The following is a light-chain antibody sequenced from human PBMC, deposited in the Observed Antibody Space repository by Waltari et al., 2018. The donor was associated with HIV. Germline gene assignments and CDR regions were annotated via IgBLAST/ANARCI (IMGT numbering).Light chain of an antibody. Sequence: QSALTQPPSASGSPGQSVTIPCTGTNSDIGAYNYVPWYQQHPGKAPKFMIYEVNRRPSGVPDRFSGSKSGNTASLTVSGLQAEDEADYYCSSYAGSNNWVFGGGTKLTVL. CDR1: NSDIGAYNY. CDR2: EVN. J-gene: IGLJ3*02. V-gene: IGLV2-8*01. CDR3: SSYAGSNNWV.